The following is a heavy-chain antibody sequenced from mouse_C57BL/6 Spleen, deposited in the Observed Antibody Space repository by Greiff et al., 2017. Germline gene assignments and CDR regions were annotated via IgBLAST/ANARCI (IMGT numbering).Heavy chain of an antibody. CDR3: ARGGDGYPAWFAY. CDR2: IDPSDSYS. CDR1: GYTFTSYW. Sequence: QVQLQQPGAELVMPGASVKLSCKASGYTFTSYWMHWVKQRPGQGLEWIGEIDPSDSYSNYNQKFKGKSTLTVDKSSTTAYMQLSSLTSEESAVYYCARGGDGYPAWFAYWGQGTLVTVSA. V-gene: IGHV1-69*01. D-gene: IGHD2-3*01. J-gene: IGHJ3*01.